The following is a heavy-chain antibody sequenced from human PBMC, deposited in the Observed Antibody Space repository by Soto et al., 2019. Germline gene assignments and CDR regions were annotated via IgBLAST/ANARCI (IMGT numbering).Heavy chain of an antibody. V-gene: IGHV2-5*02. CDR2: IYWDDDK. J-gene: IGHJ2*01. CDR3: AHRPMTTVTTGANWFFDL. Sequence: QITLKESGPTLVKPTQTLTLTCTFSGFSLNTTGVGVGWFRQPPGKALEWLALIYWDDDKRYSPSLKSRLTITKDTSNNQVVLTMTNMDPVDTATYDCAHRPMTTVTTGANWFFDLWGRGTMVTVSS. D-gene: IGHD4-17*01. CDR1: GFSLNTTGVG.